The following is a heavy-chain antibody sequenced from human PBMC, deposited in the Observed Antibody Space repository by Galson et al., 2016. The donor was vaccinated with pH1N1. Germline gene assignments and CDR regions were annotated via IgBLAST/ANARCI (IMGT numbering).Heavy chain of an antibody. CDR1: GLPFDDYY. Sequence: SLRLSCAASGLPFDDYYFMWIRQAPDRGLEWVSFIRGKRFGQTTEHAASVKGRFTISRDDSKNTAYLQMNSLKADDTAIYYCTSLRFGHNWFDLWGQGSLVIVS. J-gene: IGHJ5*02. V-gene: IGHV3-49*03. CDR3: TSLRFGHNWFDL. D-gene: IGHD3-10*01. CDR2: IRGKRFGQTT.